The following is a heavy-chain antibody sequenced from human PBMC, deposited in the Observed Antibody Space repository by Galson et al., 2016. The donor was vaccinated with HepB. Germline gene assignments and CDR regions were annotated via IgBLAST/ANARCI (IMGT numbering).Heavy chain of an antibody. CDR1: GYTFRNYV. Sequence: SVKVSCKASGYTFRNYVISWVRQAPGQGLEWMGGIIPMFGTPYYAHNFRGRVTINADESTSTGYMALSSLRSEDTAVYYCARSAPSGLTHPYYYGIDVWGQGTRVTVSS. CDR3: ARSAPSGLTHPYYYGIDV. V-gene: IGHV1-69*13. J-gene: IGHJ6*02. CDR2: IIPMFGTP. D-gene: IGHD3-10*01.